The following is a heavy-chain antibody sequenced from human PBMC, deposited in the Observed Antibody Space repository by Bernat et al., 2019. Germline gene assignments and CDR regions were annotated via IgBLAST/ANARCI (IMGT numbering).Heavy chain of an antibody. CDR2: IYSGGST. V-gene: IGHV3-NL1*01. D-gene: IGHD1-26*01. J-gene: IGHJ4*02. CDR3: ARARSGSSPFDF. CDR1: GFTFSSYG. Sequence: QVQLVESGGGVVQPGRSLRLSCAASGFTFSSYGMHWVRQAPGKGLEWVAVIYSGGSTYYADSVKGRCTISRDNSKNTLYLQMNSLRAEDTAVYYCARARSGSSPFDFWGQGTLVTVSS.